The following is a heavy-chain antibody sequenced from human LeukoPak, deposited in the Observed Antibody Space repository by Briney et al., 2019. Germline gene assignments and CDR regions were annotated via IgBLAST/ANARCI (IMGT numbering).Heavy chain of an antibody. Sequence: SETLSLTCTVSGGSISSHYWSWIRQPPGKGPERIGYIYYSGSTNYNPSLKSRVTISVDTSKNQFSLKLSSVTAADTAVYYCARSGSKRPYDFWSGYSFDYWGQGTLVTVSS. CDR1: GGSISSHY. D-gene: IGHD3-3*01. CDR3: ARSGSKRPYDFWSGYSFDY. V-gene: IGHV4-59*11. J-gene: IGHJ4*02. CDR2: IYYSGST.